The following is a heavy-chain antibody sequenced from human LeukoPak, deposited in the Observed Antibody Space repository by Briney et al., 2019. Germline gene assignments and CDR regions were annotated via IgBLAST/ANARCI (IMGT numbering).Heavy chain of an antibody. CDR1: GGSISSYY. CDR3: ARGRAAASWFDP. CDR2: IYTSGST. Sequence: SETLSLTCTVSGGSISSYYWSWIRQPPGKGLEWIGRIYTSGSTNYNPSLKSRVTMSVDTSKNQFSLKLSSVTAADTAVYYCARGRAAASWFDPWGQGTLVTVSS. J-gene: IGHJ5*02. D-gene: IGHD6-13*01. V-gene: IGHV4-4*07.